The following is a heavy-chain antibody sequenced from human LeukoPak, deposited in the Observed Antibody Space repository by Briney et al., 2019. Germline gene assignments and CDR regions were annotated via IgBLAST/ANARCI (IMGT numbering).Heavy chain of an antibody. J-gene: IGHJ3*02. CDR1: GFTFSTYG. V-gene: IGHV3-49*04. Sequence: GGSLRLSCAASGFTFSTYGMHWVRQAPGKGLEWVGFIRSKAYGGTTEYAASVKVRFTISRDDSKTIAYLQMNSLKTEDTAVYYCHTHDSFDIWGQGTMVTVSS. CDR2: IRSKAYGGTT. CDR3: HTHDSFDI.